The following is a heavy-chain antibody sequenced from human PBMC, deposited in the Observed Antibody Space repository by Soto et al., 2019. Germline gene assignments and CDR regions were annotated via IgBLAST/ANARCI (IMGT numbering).Heavy chain of an antibody. CDR1: ASSISSAYF. D-gene: IGHD2-15*01. J-gene: IGHJ3*02. CDR2: IFHTGGT. CDR3: ARTWFAGGTPADAFDI. Sequence: SETLSLTCAVSASSISSAYFWGWIRQPPGKGLEWIATIFHTGGTYYNPSLKSRVTISVDTSNNQFSLRLNSVTAADTALYFCARTWFAGGTPADAFDIWGQGTMVTVSS. V-gene: IGHV4-38-2*01.